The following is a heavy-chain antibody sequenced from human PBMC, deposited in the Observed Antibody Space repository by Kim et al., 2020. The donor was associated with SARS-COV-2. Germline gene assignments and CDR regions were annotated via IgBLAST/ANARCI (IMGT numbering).Heavy chain of an antibody. D-gene: IGHD3-22*01. Sequence: SETLSLTCSVSGDSVSSGSHYWGWIRQPPGKGLEWIGSMYYFGDTHSNPSLKSRVTISVDTSKNQVSLRLNSVTAADTALYYCARHSPLSGYFDHWGQGTPVTVSS. CDR1: GDSVSSGSHY. V-gene: IGHV4-39*01. CDR3: ARHSPLSGYFDH. CDR2: MYYFGDT. J-gene: IGHJ4*02.